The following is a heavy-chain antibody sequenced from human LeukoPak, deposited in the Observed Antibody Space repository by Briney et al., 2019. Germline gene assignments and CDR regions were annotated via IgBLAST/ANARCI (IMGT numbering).Heavy chain of an antibody. V-gene: IGHV4-30-2*01. Sequence: SQTLSLTCAVSGGSISSGGYSWSWIRQPPGKGLEWIGYIYHSGSTNYNPSLKSRVTISVDTSKNQFSLKLSSVTAADTAVYYCARRPGYDFWSGYEDAFDIWGQGAMVTVSS. D-gene: IGHD3-3*01. J-gene: IGHJ3*02. CDR1: GGSISSGGYS. CDR2: IYHSGST. CDR3: ARRPGYDFWSGYEDAFDI.